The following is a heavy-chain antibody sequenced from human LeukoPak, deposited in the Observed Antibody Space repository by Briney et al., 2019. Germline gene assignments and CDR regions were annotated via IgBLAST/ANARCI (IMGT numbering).Heavy chain of an antibody. V-gene: IGHV3-23*01. J-gene: IGHJ4*02. CDR3: AKVRRLMTTVTNFDY. D-gene: IGHD4-17*01. CDR1: GFTFTYIT. CDR2: ISTGADST. Sequence: GGSLRLSCAASGFTFTYITMSWVRQAPGKGLEWVSTISTGADSTYYADSVKGRFTISRDNSKNTLYLQMNSLRAEDTAVYYCAKVRRLMTTVTNFDYWGQGTLVTVSS.